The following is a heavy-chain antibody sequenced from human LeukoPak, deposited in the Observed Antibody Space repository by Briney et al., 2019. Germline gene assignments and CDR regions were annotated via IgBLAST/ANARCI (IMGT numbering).Heavy chain of an antibody. CDR2: IIPIFGTA. D-gene: IGHD3-10*01. CDR1: GGTFSSYA. Sequence: ASVKVSCKASGGTFSSYAISWVRQAPGQGLEWMGGIIPIFGTANYAQKFQGRVTITTDGSTSTAYMELSSLRPEDTAVYYCASASAGHYYYYYMDVWGKGTTVTVSS. V-gene: IGHV1-69*05. CDR3: ASASAGHYYYYYMDV. J-gene: IGHJ6*03.